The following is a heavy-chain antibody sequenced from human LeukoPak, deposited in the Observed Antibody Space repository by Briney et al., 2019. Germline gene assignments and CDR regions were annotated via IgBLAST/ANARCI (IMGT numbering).Heavy chain of an antibody. CDR3: AREAYYDSSGYYWDYYYYYMDV. J-gene: IGHJ6*03. D-gene: IGHD3-22*01. CDR1: GFTFSTYN. CDR2: ITSSSSYA. V-gene: IGHV3-21*01. Sequence: PGGSLRLSCEASGFTFSTYNMNWVRQAPGKRLEWVSSITSSSSYAFYADSVKGRFTISRDNAKNSLYLQMSSLRAEDTAVYYCAREAYYDSSGYYWDYYYYYMDVWGKGTTVTVSS.